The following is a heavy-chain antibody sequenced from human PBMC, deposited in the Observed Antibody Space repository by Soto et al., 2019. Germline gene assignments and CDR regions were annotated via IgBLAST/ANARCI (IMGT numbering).Heavy chain of an antibody. CDR2: IYSAGST. D-gene: IGHD6-13*01. J-gene: IGHJ4*02. CDR1: GLTVSSSY. CDR3: AKDMVSYGGLAYYFDY. Sequence: PGGSLRLSCAASGLTVSSSYMSWVRQAPGKGLQWVSVIYSAGSTCYANSVKGRFTISRDISKNTLYLQMNSLRAEDTAVYYCAKDMVSYGGLAYYFDYWGQGTLVTVSS. V-gene: IGHV3-53*05.